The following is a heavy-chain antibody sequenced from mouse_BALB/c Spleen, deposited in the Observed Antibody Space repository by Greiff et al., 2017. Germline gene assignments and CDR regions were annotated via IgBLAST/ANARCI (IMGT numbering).Heavy chain of an antibody. Sequence: QVQLQQSGAELVRPGSSVKISCKASGYAFSSYWMNWVKQRPGQGLEWIGQIYPGDGDTNYNGKFKGKATLTADKSSSTAYMQLSSLTSEDSAVYFCARGGYGNYYAMDYWGQGTSVTVSS. V-gene: IGHV1-80*01. CDR3: ARGGYGNYYAMDY. CDR1: GYAFSSYW. J-gene: IGHJ4*01. D-gene: IGHD2-10*02. CDR2: IYPGDGDT.